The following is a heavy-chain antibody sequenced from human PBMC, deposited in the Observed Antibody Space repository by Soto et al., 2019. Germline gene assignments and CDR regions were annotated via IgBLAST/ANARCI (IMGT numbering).Heavy chain of an antibody. D-gene: IGHD3-9*01. J-gene: IGHJ4*02. CDR2: ISGDGVTT. V-gene: IGHV3-74*01. Sequence: QLVESGGDLVQRGGSLRLSCAASGFPFSSYWMHWVRHTPGKGLDWVARISGDGVTTYYADSVTGRFTVSRDNAKTTLSLQISGLRAEDTAVYYGAREYYGLLTGYYTDYWGQGTLVSVSS. CDR1: GFPFSSYW. CDR3: AREYYGLLTGYYTDY.